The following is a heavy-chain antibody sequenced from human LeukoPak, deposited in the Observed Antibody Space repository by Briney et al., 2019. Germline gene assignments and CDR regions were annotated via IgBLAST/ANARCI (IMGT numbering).Heavy chain of an antibody. CDR1: GDSFISDDYY. CDR3: VRYSASARWFDP. CDR2: IHYSGTT. D-gene: IGHD2-2*01. Sequence: SETLSLTCTVSGDSFISDDYYWSWIRQPPGKGLEWIAYIHYSGTTYYNPSLKSRVAISVDTSKNQFSLKLSPVTAADTAVYYCVRYSASARWFDPWGQGTLVTVSS. J-gene: IGHJ5*02. V-gene: IGHV4-30-4*01.